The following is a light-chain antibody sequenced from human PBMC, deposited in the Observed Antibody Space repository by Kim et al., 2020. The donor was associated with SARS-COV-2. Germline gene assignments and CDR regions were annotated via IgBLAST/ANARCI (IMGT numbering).Light chain of an antibody. CDR2: RNN. J-gene: IGLJ3*02. CDR1: SSNIGSNY. V-gene: IGLV1-47*01. Sequence: GQRVTSSCSGSSSNIGSNYVYWYQQLPGTAPKLLIYRNNQRTSGVPDRFSGSKSGTSASLAISGLRSEDEADYYCAAWDDSLSGPVFGGGTKLTVL. CDR3: AAWDDSLSGPV.